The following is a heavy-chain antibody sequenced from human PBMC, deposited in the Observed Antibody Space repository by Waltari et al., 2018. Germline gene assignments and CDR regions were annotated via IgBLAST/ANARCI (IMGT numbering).Heavy chain of an antibody. CDR2: MAPKSGKT. Sequence: QVQVVQSGAEVKKPGASVKVSCKASGYPFITYDITWVRQASGQGLEGMGWMAPKSGKTGYEKKFQDRDSRTKDTSLNTAYMELSSLRSDDTAVYYWAVTTMTREIDSWGQGTQVTVSS. J-gene: IGHJ4*02. CDR1: GYPFITYD. V-gene: IGHV1-8*01. CDR3: AVTTMTREIDS. D-gene: IGHD1-1*01.